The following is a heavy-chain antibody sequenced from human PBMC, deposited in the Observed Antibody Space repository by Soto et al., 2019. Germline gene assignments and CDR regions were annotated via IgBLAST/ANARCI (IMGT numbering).Heavy chain of an antibody. CDR2: IVVGSGNT. Sequence: SVKVSCKAPGFTFTSSAVQWVRQARGQRLEWIGWIVVGSGNTDYAQKFQERVTITRDMSTSTAYMELSSLRSEDTAVYYCAADKSQWLAPRPIFVHGMDVWGQGATVTVSS. CDR1: GFTFTSSA. CDR3: AADKSQWLAPRPIFVHGMDV. V-gene: IGHV1-58*01. D-gene: IGHD6-19*01. J-gene: IGHJ6*02.